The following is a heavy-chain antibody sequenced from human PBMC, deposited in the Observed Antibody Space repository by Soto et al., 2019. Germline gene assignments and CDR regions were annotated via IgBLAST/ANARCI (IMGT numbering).Heavy chain of an antibody. V-gene: IGHV4-34*01. CDR3: ARQGTPGYYMDV. Sequence: QVQLQQWGAGLLKPSETLSLTCAVYGGSFSGYYWSWIRQPPGKGLEWIGEINHSGSTNYNPSLKSRVTISVDTSKNQFSLKLSSVTAADTAVYYCARQGTPGYYMDVWGKGTTVTVSS. J-gene: IGHJ6*03. D-gene: IGHD1-1*01. CDR1: GGSFSGYY. CDR2: INHSGST.